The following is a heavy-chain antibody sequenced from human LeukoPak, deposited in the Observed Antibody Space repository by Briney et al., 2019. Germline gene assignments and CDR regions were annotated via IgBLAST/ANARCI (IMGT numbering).Heavy chain of an antibody. J-gene: IGHJ1*01. D-gene: IGHD3-22*01. CDR3: AKDRGGIHSGYYYVGFHH. CDR2: ISWNSGSI. Sequence: GGSLRLSCAASGVTFDDYSMHWVRQAPGKGLEWVSGISWNSGSIGYADSVRGVFTFARDNAKNSLYLQRNMIRAEAAALYYWAKDRGGIHSGYYYVGFHHWGQGPLVPVSS. V-gene: IGHV3-9*01. CDR1: GVTFDDYS.